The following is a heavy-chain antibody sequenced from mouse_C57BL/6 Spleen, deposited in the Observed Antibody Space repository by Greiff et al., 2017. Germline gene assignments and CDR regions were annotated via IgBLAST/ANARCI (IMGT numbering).Heavy chain of an antibody. Sequence: DVKLVESGGGLVKPGGSLKLSCAASGFTFSDYGMHWVRQAPEKGLEWVAYISSGSSTIYYADTVKGRFTISRDNAKNTLFLQMTSLRSEDTAMYYCEKGIYGSTLKGAMDYWGQGTSVTVSS. CDR3: EKGIYGSTLKGAMDY. D-gene: IGHD1-1*01. CDR1: GFTFSDYG. CDR2: ISSGSSTI. J-gene: IGHJ4*01. V-gene: IGHV5-17*01.